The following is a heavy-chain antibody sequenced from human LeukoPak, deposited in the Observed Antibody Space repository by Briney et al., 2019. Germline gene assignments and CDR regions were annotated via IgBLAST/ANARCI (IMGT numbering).Heavy chain of an antibody. CDR2: IHYSGAI. J-gene: IGHJ4*02. Sequence: SETLSLTCTVSGGSISTYYWSWIRQPPGKGLEWIAHIHYSGAIKYNPSLKSRVSMSVDTSKNQFSLRLSSVTAADTAIYYCSRESGAFCPFGYWGQGTLVIVPS. CDR3: SRESGAFCPFGY. D-gene: IGHD1-26*01. CDR1: GGSISTYY. V-gene: IGHV4-59*12.